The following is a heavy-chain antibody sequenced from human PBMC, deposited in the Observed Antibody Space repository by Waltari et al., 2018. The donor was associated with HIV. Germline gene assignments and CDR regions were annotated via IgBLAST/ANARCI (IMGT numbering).Heavy chain of an antibody. CDR1: GGSISSSSYY. J-gene: IGHJ5*02. CDR3: ARRGYYYDSSGFNWFDP. Sequence: QLQLQESGPGLVKPSETLSLTCTVSGGSISSSSYYWGWIRQPPGKGLEWIGSIYYSGSTYYNPSLKSRVTISVDTSKNQFSLKLSSVTAADTAVYYCARRGYYYDSSGFNWFDPWGQGTLVTVSS. V-gene: IGHV4-39*01. D-gene: IGHD3-22*01. CDR2: IYYSGST.